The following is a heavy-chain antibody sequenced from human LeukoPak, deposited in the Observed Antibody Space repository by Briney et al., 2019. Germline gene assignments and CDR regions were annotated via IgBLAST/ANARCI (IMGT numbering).Heavy chain of an antibody. CDR2: INHSGST. Sequence: SETLSLTCAVYGGSFSGYYWSWIRQPPGKGLEWIGEINHSGSTNYNPSLKSRVTISVDTSKNQFSLKLSSVTAADTAVYYCAGSVYSSGWYDYWGQGTLVTVSS. CDR3: AGSVYSSGWYDY. D-gene: IGHD6-19*01. V-gene: IGHV4-34*01. J-gene: IGHJ4*02. CDR1: GGSFSGYY.